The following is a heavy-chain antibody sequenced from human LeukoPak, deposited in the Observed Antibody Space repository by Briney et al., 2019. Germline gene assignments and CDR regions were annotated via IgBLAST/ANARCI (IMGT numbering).Heavy chain of an antibody. CDR3: ASGRPLGFDY. Sequence: SETLSLTCTVSGDSISSYYWTWIRRPPGKGLEWIGYIYYSGTTNYNPSLKSRVTISVDTSKNQFSLNLSSVTAADTAVYYCASGRPLGFDYWGQGTLVTVSS. CDR1: GDSISSYY. J-gene: IGHJ4*02. CDR2: IYYSGTT. V-gene: IGHV4-59*01. D-gene: IGHD1-26*01.